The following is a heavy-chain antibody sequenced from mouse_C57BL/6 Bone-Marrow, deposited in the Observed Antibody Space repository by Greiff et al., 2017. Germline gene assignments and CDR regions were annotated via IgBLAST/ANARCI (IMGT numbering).Heavy chain of an antibody. D-gene: IGHD1-1*02. CDR2: SRNKANDYTT. V-gene: IGHV7-1*01. J-gene: IGHJ4*01. CDR1: GFTFSDFY. Sequence: EVKLVESGGGLVQSGRSLRLSCATSGFTFSDFYMEWVRQAPGKGLEWIAASRNKANDYTTEYSASVKGRFIVSRDTSQSILYLQMNALRAEDTAIYYCARDAGVGYYAMDYWGQGTSVTVSS. CDR3: ARDAGVGYYAMDY.